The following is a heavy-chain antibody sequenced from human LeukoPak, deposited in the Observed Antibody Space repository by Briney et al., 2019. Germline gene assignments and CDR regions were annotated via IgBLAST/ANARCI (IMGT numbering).Heavy chain of an antibody. CDR2: INSDGSST. V-gene: IGHV3-74*01. J-gene: IGHJ4*02. CDR1: GFTFSSYW. D-gene: IGHD4-17*01. CDR3: ASDVTTVTTYPR. Sequence: PGGSLRLSCAASGFTFSSYWMHWVRQAPGKGLVWVSRINSDGSSTSYADSVKGRFTISRDNAKNTLYLQMNSLRAEDTAVYYRASDVTTVTTYPRWGQGTLVTVSS.